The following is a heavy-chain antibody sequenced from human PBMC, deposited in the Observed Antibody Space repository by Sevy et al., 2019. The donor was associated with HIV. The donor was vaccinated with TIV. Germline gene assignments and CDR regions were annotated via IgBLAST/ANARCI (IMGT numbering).Heavy chain of an antibody. D-gene: IGHD3-16*02. V-gene: IGHV3-23*01. Sequence: GGSLSLSCAASGFTFSSYAMSWVRQAPGKGLEWVLAISGSGGSTYYADSVKGRFTISRDNSKNTLYLQMNSLRAEDTAVYYCAKAQPGVWGSYRSNWFDPWGQGTLVTVSS. CDR3: AKAQPGVWGSYRSNWFDP. CDR1: GFTFSSYA. CDR2: ISGSGGST. J-gene: IGHJ5*02.